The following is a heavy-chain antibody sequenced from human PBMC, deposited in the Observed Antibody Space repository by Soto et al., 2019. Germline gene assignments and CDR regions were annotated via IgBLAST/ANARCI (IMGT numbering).Heavy chain of an antibody. CDR3: ARDGVAGTTGISAY. Sequence: ASVKVSCKASGYTFTSYSITWVRQAPGQGLEWMGWISVYNGNAKYAQDFQGRVTMTTDTSTSTAYMELRSLRSDDTAVYYCARDGVAGTTGISAYWGQGTLVTVSS. V-gene: IGHV1-18*01. J-gene: IGHJ4*02. CDR2: ISVYNGNA. CDR1: GYTFTSYS. D-gene: IGHD1-7*01.